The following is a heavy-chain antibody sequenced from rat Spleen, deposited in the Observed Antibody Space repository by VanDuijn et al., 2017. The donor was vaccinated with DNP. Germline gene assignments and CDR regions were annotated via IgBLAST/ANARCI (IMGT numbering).Heavy chain of an antibody. V-gene: IGHV2-6*01. CDR3: AVGLVY. Sequence: QVQLKESGPGVVQPSQTLSLTCTVSALSLTDNSVHWVRQTPGKVLEWIAAISSRGNTYYNSLLESRLSISRDTSKSQVFLKMNSLHTADSAIYYCAVGLVYWGQGVMVTVSS. CDR1: ALSLTDNS. CDR2: ISSRGNT. J-gene: IGHJ2*01.